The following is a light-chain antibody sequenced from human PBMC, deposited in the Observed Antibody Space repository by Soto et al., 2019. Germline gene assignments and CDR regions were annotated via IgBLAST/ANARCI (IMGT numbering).Light chain of an antibody. Sequence: DIVMTQTPGTLSFSPGERATRSCRASQSVSSSHLAWYQQILGQAPRLLIYDASSRATGIPDRLRGSGAGTDFTLTISRLAPEDFAVYYWQQYGISPGTVGQGTKV. CDR3: QQYGISPGT. J-gene: IGKJ1*01. CDR2: DAS. CDR1: QSVSSSH. V-gene: IGKV3-20*01.